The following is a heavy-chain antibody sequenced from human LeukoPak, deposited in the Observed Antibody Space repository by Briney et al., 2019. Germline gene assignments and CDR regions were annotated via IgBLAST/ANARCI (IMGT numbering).Heavy chain of an antibody. J-gene: IGHJ4*02. V-gene: IGHV3-23*01. D-gene: IGHD2-15*01. CDR1: GFTFSSYA. Sequence: GGSLRLSCAASGFTFSSYAMSWVRQAPGKGLEWVSAISGSGGSTYYADSVKGRITISRDNSKNTLYVQMNSLRVEDTAVYYCAREVVAATCFDYWGQGTLVTVSS. CDR3: AREVVAATCFDY. CDR2: ISGSGGST.